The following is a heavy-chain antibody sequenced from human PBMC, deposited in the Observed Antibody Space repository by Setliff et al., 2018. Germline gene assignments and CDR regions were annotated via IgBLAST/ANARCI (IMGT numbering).Heavy chain of an antibody. V-gene: IGHV7-4-1*02. D-gene: IGHD3-10*01. CDR2: INTNTGNP. Sequence: GASVKVSCKASKYTFNSYAMNWVRQAPGQGLEWMGWINTNTGNPSYAQDFTGRFVFSLDTSVSTAYLQISSLKAEDTALYYCARASRFGTIKYRGDYYMDVWGKGTTVTVSS. CDR1: KYTFNSYA. J-gene: IGHJ6*03. CDR3: ARASRFGTIKYRGDYYMDV.